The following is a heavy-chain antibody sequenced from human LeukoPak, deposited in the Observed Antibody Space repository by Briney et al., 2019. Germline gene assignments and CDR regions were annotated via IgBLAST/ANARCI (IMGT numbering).Heavy chain of an antibody. V-gene: IGHV4-61*05. J-gene: IGHJ4*02. Sequence: SETLSLTCTVSGGSISSSSYYWGWIRQPPGKGLEWIGYIYYSGSTNYNPSLKSRVTISVDTFKNQFSLKLSSVTAADTAVYYCARGRFGELFIDYWGQGTLVTVSS. CDR1: GGSISSSSYY. CDR3: ARGRFGELFIDY. CDR2: IYYSGST. D-gene: IGHD3-10*01.